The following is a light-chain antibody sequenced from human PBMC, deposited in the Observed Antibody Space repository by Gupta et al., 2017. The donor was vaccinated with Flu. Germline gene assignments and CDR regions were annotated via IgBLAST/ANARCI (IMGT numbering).Light chain of an antibody. CDR3: QQYGSSPPWT. CDR2: GAS. V-gene: IGKV3-20*01. J-gene: IGKJ1*01. Sequence: GTLSLSPGERATLSCRASQSVSSSYLAWYQQKPGQAPRLLIYGASSRATGIPDRFSGSGSGTDFTLTISRREPEDFAVYYCQQYGSSPPWTFGQGTKVEIK. CDR1: QSVSSSY.